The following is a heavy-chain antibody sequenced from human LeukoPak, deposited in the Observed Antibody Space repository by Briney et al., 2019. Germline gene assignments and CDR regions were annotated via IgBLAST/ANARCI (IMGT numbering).Heavy chain of an antibody. V-gene: IGHV3-23*01. CDR2: ISGGGGST. Sequence: GGSLRLSCAASGYTFSSYAMSWVRQAPGKGLEWVSAISGGGGSTYYADSVKGRFTISRDNSKNTLYLQMNSLRAEDTAVYYCAKETWFVAGTGYFDYWGQGTLSPSPQ. CDR1: GYTFSSYA. CDR3: AKETWFVAGTGYFDY. D-gene: IGHD6-19*01. J-gene: IGHJ4*02.